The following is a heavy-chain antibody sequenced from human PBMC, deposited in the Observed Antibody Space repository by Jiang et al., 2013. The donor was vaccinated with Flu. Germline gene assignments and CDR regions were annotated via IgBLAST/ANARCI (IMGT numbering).Heavy chain of an antibody. CDR3: ARGGYCSGGSCYSGWYFDL. Sequence: VQLLESGGGVVQPGRSLRLSCAASGFTFSSYAMHWVRQAPGKGLEWVAVISYDGSNKYYADSVKGRFTISRDNSKNTLYLQMNSLRAEDTAVYYCARGGYCSGGSCYSGWYFDLWGRGTLVTASS. CDR2: ISYDGSNK. CDR1: GFTFSSYA. J-gene: IGHJ2*01. V-gene: IGHV3-30*04. D-gene: IGHD2-15*01.